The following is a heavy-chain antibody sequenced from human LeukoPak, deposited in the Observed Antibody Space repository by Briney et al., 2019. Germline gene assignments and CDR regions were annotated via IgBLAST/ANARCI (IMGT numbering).Heavy chain of an antibody. Sequence: GGSLRLSCAASGFTFSRNWMSWVRQAPGKGLEWVASIKQDGSEKFYVDSAKGRFNFSRDNAKNSLYLHMNSLRAEDTAVYYCARVQPWNYFDYWGQGTLVTVSS. J-gene: IGHJ4*02. CDR2: IKQDGSEK. V-gene: IGHV3-7*05. D-gene: IGHD1-1*01. CDR3: ARVQPWNYFDY. CDR1: GFTFSRNW.